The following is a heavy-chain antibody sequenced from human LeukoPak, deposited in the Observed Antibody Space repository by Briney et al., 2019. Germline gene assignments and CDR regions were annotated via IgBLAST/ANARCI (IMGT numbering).Heavy chain of an antibody. Sequence: GGSLRLSCAASGFTFSNYAMSWVRQAPGKGLEWVSAISGSGGTTYYADSVKGRSTISRDNSKNTLYLQMNSLRAEDTAVYYCAKDPRVVVSYPFDYWGQGTLVTVSS. CDR1: GFTFSNYA. D-gene: IGHD2-15*01. J-gene: IGHJ4*02. CDR2: ISGSGGTT. CDR3: AKDPRVVVSYPFDY. V-gene: IGHV3-23*01.